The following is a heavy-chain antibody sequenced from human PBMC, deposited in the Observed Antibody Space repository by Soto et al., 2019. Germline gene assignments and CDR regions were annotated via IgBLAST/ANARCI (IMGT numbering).Heavy chain of an antibody. CDR3: ARDLGSGYDY. CDR2: IYYSGST. CDR1: GGSISSYY. Sequence: PSETLSLTCTVSGGSISSYYWSWIRQPPGKGLEWIGYIYYSGSTNYNPSLKSRVTISVDTSKNQFPLKLSSVTAADTAVYYCARDLGSGYDYWGQGTLVTVSS. D-gene: IGHD3-9*01. J-gene: IGHJ4*02. V-gene: IGHV4-59*01.